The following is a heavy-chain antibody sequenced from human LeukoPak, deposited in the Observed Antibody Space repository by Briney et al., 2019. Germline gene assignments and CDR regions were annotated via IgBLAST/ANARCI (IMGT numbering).Heavy chain of an antibody. CDR1: GFTFSSYG. J-gene: IGHJ4*02. Sequence: GGSLRLSCAASGFTFSSYGIHWVRQAPGKGLEWVAFIRYDGSNKYYADSVRGRFTISRDNSKNTLYLQMNSLRAEDTAVYFCAKGEYYYDSSGWFDYWGQGTLVTVSS. D-gene: IGHD3-22*01. CDR3: AKGEYYYDSSGWFDY. CDR2: IRYDGSNK. V-gene: IGHV3-30*02.